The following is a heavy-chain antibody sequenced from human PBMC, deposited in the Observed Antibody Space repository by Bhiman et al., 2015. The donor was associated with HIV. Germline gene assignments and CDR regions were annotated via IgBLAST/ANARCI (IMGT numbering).Heavy chain of an antibody. CDR2: ISSSSYYI. J-gene: IGHJ5*02. CDR1: GFTVSTNY. CDR3: ARGSSSSLSAERFDP. D-gene: IGHD6-6*01. V-gene: IGHV3-21*01. Sequence: QLVESGGGLVQPGGSLRLSCVVSGFTVSTNYISWVRQAPGKGLEWVSSISSSSYYIYYADSVKGRFTISRDNAKNSLYLQMNSLRAEDTAVYYCARGSSSSLSAERFDPWGQGTLVTVSS.